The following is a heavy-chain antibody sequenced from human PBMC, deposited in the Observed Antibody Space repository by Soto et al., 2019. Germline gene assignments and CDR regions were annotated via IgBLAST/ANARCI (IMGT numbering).Heavy chain of an antibody. Sequence: QVQLQESGPGLVKPSGTLSLTCAVSGGSISSSNWWSWVRQPPGKGLEWIGEIYHSGSTNYNPSLKSRVTISVDKSKNQFFLKLSSVTAADTAVYYCARAPYYDILTGVLYYYYGMDVWGQGTTVTVSS. CDR1: GGSISSSNW. D-gene: IGHD3-9*01. V-gene: IGHV4-4*02. J-gene: IGHJ6*02. CDR2: IYHSGST. CDR3: ARAPYYDILTGVLYYYYGMDV.